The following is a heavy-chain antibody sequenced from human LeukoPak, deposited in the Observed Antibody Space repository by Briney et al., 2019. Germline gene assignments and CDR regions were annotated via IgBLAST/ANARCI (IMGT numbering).Heavy chain of an antibody. J-gene: IGHJ3*02. CDR2: IYYSGST. CDR3: ARHWLTDPFDI. CDR1: GGSISSYY. V-gene: IGHV4-59*08. D-gene: IGHD6-19*01. Sequence: SETLSLTCTVSGGSISSYYWNWIRQPPGKGLEWIGYIYYSGSTNYNPSLKSRVTISVDTSKNQFSLKLSSVTAADTAVYYCARHWLTDPFDIWGQGTMVTVSS.